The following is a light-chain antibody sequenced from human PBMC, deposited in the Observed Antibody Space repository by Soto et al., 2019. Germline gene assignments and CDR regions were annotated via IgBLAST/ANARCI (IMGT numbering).Light chain of an antibody. CDR3: QQYSDSPPLFT. Sequence: ETVLTQSPGTLSLSPGERATLSCRASQSVGGSFLAWYQQRPGQAPRLLIYHTSYRATGIPDRFSGSGSGTDFTLTISSLQAEDVAVYYCQQYSDSPPLFTFGPGTKVNI. J-gene: IGKJ3*01. CDR1: QSVGGSF. V-gene: IGKV3-20*01. CDR2: HTS.